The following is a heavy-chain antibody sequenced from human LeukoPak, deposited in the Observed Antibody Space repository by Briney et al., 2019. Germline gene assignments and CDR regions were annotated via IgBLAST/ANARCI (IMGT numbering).Heavy chain of an antibody. D-gene: IGHD6-19*01. CDR1: GGSLSGYY. V-gene: IGHV4-34*01. Sequence: PSETLSLTCAVYGGSLSGYYWSWIRQPPAKGLEWIGEINHSGSTNYNPSLKSRVTISVDTSKNQFSLKLSSVTAADTAVYYCARGRISQWLVRFDYWGQGTLVTVSS. CDR3: ARGRISQWLVRFDY. J-gene: IGHJ4*02. CDR2: INHSGST.